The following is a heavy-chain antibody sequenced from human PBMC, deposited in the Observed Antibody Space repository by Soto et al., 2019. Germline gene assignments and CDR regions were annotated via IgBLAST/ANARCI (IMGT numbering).Heavy chain of an antibody. CDR3: GRLGVASHHFDH. Sequence: QVQLVESGGGLVKPGGSLRLSCAGAGFIFRDYFMTWIRQSPGKGLEWVADINISGRMTHYADSVKGRFTMSRDNDKKSLYLQMDSLRVGDTAVYYCGRLGVASHHFDHWGQGTLVTVSS. CDR2: INISGRMT. CDR1: GFIFRDYF. J-gene: IGHJ4*02. V-gene: IGHV3-11*01. D-gene: IGHD2-15*01.